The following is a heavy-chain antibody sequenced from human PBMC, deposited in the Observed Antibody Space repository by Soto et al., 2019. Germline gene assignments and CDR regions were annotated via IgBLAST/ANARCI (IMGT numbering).Heavy chain of an antibody. Sequence: QLQLQESGPGLVKPSETLSLTCTVSGGSISSSSYYWGWIRQPPGKGLEWIGSIYYSGSTYYNPSLKSRVTISVDTSKNQFSLKLSSVTAADTAVYYCARWRMDYGDWSFDYWGQGTLVTVSS. CDR1: GGSISSSSYY. J-gene: IGHJ4*02. D-gene: IGHD4-17*01. CDR3: ARWRMDYGDWSFDY. CDR2: IYYSGST. V-gene: IGHV4-39*01.